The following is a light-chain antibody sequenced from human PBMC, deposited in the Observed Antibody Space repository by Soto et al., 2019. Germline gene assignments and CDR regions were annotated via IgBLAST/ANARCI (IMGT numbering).Light chain of an antibody. V-gene: IGKV1-5*03. CDR2: KAS. J-gene: IGKJ5*01. Sequence: DIQTTQSPSTLSGSVGDRVTISCRASQTISSCFAWYQQKPGKAPKLLIYKASTLKSGVPSRFSGSGSGTDFTLTVNSLQAEDFATYYCQQGYSSPATFGQGTRLEIK. CDR1: QTISSC. CDR3: QQGYSSPAT.